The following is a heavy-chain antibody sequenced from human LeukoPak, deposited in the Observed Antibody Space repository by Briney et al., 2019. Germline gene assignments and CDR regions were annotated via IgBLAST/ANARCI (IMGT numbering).Heavy chain of an antibody. CDR3: AKELNDYGDYIDAFDI. Sequence: GGSLRLSCAASGFTFSSYAMSWVRQAPGKGLEWVSAISGSGGSTYYADSVKGRFTISRDNSKNTLYLQMNSLRAEDTAVYYCAKELNDYGDYIDAFDIWGQGTMVTVSS. J-gene: IGHJ3*02. D-gene: IGHD4-17*01. CDR1: GFTFSSYA. V-gene: IGHV3-23*01. CDR2: ISGSGGST.